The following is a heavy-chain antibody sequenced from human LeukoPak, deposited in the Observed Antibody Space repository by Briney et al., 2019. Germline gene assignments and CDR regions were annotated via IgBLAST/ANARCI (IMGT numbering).Heavy chain of an antibody. J-gene: IGHJ4*02. D-gene: IGHD6-13*01. CDR2: IKQDGSEK. Sequence: GGSLRLSCAASGFTFSSYWMSWVRQAPGKGLEWVANIKQDGSEKYYVDSVKGRFTISRDNAKNSLYLQMNSLRAEDTAVYYCAKDTIAAAGPFDYWGQGTLVTVSS. CDR1: GFTFSSYW. V-gene: IGHV3-7*01. CDR3: AKDTIAAAGPFDY.